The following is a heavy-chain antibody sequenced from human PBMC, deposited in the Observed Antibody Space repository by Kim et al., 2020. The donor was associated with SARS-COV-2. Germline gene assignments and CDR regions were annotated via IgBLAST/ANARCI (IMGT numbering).Heavy chain of an antibody. CDR3: SRGGIAARPEDYYYYYYGMDV. V-gene: IGHV1-69*13. D-gene: IGHD6-6*01. CDR1: GGTFSSYA. J-gene: IGHJ6*02. CDR2: IIPIFGTA. Sequence: SVKVSCKASGGTFSSYAISWVRQAPGQGLEWMGGIIPIFGTANYAQKVKGRVTITAEESTSTAYMELSSLRSEDTAVYEGSRGGIAARPEDYYYYYYGMDVLVPGTTFTFSS.